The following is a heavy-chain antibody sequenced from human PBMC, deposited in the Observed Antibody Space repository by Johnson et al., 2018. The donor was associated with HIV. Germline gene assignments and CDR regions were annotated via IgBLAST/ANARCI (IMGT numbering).Heavy chain of an antibody. CDR1: GFTFSSYG. CDR2: ILYDGSNK. V-gene: IGHV3-30*03. Sequence: QVQLVESGGGVVQPGRSLRLSCAASGFTFSSYGMHWVRQAPGKGLEWVAVILYDGSNKYYADSVKGRFTISRDNAKNSLYLQMNSLRAEDTAVYYCARGDTYYDFWSGYPFAFDIWGQGTMVTVSS. J-gene: IGHJ3*02. CDR3: ARGDTYYDFWSGYPFAFDI. D-gene: IGHD3-3*01.